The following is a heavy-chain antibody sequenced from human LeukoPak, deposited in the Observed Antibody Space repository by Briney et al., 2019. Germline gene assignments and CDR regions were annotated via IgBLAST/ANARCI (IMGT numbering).Heavy chain of an antibody. Sequence: QAGGSLRLSCAASGFTFSSYGMHWVRQAPGKGLEWVAVIWYDGSNKYYADSVKGRFTISRDNSKNTLYLQMNSLRAEDTAVYYCARDGGGYLIGRFDYWGQGTLVTVSS. J-gene: IGHJ4*02. CDR3: ARDGGGYLIGRFDY. V-gene: IGHV3-33*01. D-gene: IGHD2-15*01. CDR2: IWYDGSNK. CDR1: GFTFSSYG.